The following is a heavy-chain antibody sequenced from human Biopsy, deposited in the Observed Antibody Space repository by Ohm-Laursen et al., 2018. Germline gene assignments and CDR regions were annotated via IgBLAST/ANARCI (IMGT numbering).Heavy chain of an antibody. CDR3: ARHSFGSGRDF. Sequence: SETLSLTWTVSGVSINGGRYYWNWIRHHPGKGLEWIGNIFYSANTYYNPSLKSRVTISVDTSNNQFSLKLSSLTAADTAVYYCARHSFGSGRDFWGQGTLVTVSS. D-gene: IGHD3-10*01. J-gene: IGHJ4*02. V-gene: IGHV4-39*01. CDR2: IFYSANT. CDR1: GVSINGGRYY.